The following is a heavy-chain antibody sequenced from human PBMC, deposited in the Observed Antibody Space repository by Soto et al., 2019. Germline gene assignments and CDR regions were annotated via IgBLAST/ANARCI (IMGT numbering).Heavy chain of an antibody. CDR2: IYWDDDK. Sequence: QITLKESGPTLVKPTQTLTLTCTFSAFSLSTGGVGVGWIRQPPGKAREWLALIYWDDDKRYSPSLRSRLTSTKDTSKNQVVLTMTNMDPVDTATYYCIQSRCGGDCLQSYASYYYYGMDVWGQGTTVTVSS. D-gene: IGHD2-21*02. CDR3: IQSRCGGDCLQSYASYYYYGMDV. J-gene: IGHJ6*02. V-gene: IGHV2-5*02. CDR1: AFSLSTGGVG.